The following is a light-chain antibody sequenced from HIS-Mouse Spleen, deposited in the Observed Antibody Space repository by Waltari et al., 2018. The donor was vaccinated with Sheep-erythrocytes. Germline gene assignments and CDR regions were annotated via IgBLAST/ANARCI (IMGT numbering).Light chain of an antibody. CDR2: YVS. Sequence: QSALTQPASVSGSPGQSITISCTGTSSDVGGYNYVSWYQQHPGKAPKLMIYYVSNRPSGVSNRFSGSNSGNTASLTISGLQAEDEADYYCSSYTSSSTWVFGGGTKLTVL. J-gene: IGLJ3*02. V-gene: IGLV2-14*03. CDR1: SSDVGGYNY. CDR3: SSYTSSSTWV.